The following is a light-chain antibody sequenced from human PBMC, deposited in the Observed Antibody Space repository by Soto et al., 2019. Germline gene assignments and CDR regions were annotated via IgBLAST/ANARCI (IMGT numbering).Light chain of an antibody. CDR3: SSSTSSSPQV. Sequence: QSVLSQPASVAGSPGHWITISCTGTSSDVGGYNYVSWYQQHPGKAPKLMLYDVSNRPSGVSNRFSGSKSGNTASLTISGLQAEDGADYYCSSSTSSSPQVFGTRTKVTV. CDR2: DVS. V-gene: IGLV2-14*01. J-gene: IGLJ1*01. CDR1: SSDVGGYNY.